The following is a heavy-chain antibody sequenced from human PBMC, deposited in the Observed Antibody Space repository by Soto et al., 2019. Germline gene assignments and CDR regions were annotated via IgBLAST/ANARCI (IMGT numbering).Heavy chain of an antibody. D-gene: IGHD2-2*01. CDR2: IIPISDTT. CDR1: GGTFSSYA. J-gene: IGHJ6*02. Sequence: QVQLVQSGAEVKKPGSSVKVSCKASGGTFSSYAISWVRQAPGQGLEWMGGIIPISDTTNYAQKFQGRFTITADKSTSKADMELSRLRSEDTAVYYCARSKGSSTSLEIYYYYYYGMDVWGQGTTVTVSS. V-gene: IGHV1-69*06. CDR3: ARSKGSSTSLEIYYYYYYGMDV.